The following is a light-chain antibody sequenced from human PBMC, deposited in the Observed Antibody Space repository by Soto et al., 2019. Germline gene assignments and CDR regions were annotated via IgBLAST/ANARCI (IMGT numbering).Light chain of an antibody. Sequence: EIVLTQSPATLSLSPGERATLSCRASQSVSSSYLAWYQQKPGQAPRLLIYGASSRSTGIPDRFSGSGSGTDFTLTISRLEPEDLAVYYCQQYGSSPALTFGGGTKVEGK. CDR1: QSVSSSY. CDR2: GAS. J-gene: IGKJ4*01. CDR3: QQYGSSPALT. V-gene: IGKV3-20*01.